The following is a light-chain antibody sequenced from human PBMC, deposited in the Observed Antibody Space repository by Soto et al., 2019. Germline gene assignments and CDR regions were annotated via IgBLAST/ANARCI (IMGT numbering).Light chain of an antibody. CDR3: QQRSNWPLT. CDR2: GAS. J-gene: IGKJ4*01. Sequence: EIVMTQSPATLSVSPGERATLSFRASQSFSSNLAWYQQKPGQAPRLLIYGASTRATGIPARFSGSGSGTDFTLTISSLEPEDFAVYYCQQRSNWPLTFGGGTKV. V-gene: IGKV3-15*01. CDR1: QSFSSN.